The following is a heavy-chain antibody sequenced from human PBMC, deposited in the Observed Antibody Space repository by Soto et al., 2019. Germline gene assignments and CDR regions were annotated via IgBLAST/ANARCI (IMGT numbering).Heavy chain of an antibody. D-gene: IGHD3-10*01. CDR2: ISWNSGSI. CDR1: GFTFDDYA. CDR3: AKETEDGSGSYFPIDY. V-gene: IGHV3-9*01. J-gene: IGHJ4*02. Sequence: EVQLVESGGGLVQPGRSLRLSCAASGFTFDDYAMHWVRQAPGKGLEWVSGISWNSGSIGYADSVKGRFTISRDNAKNSLYLQMNSLRAEDTALYYGAKETEDGSGSYFPIDYWGQGTLVTVSS.